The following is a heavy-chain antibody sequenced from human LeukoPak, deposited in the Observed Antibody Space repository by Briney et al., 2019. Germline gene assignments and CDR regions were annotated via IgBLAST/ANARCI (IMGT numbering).Heavy chain of an antibody. CDR1: GFTFSSYA. J-gene: IGHJ3*02. Sequence: GGSLRLSCAASGFTFSSYAMSWVRQSPGKGLEWVSTISNSDGKTYYADSVKGRFTISRDNARNSLSLQMNSLRAEDTAVYYCARYRFVVGATDSFDIWGQGTMVTVSS. CDR2: ISNSDGKT. CDR3: ARYRFVVGATDSFDI. V-gene: IGHV3-23*01. D-gene: IGHD1-26*01.